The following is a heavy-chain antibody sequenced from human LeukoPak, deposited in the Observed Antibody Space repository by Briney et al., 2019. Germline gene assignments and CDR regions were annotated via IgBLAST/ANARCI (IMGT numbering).Heavy chain of an antibody. CDR2: ISGSGGST. Sequence: AGGSLRLSCAASGFTFSNYAMSWVRQAPGKGLEWVSAISGSGGSTYYADSVKGRFTISRDNSKNTLYLHMNSLRAEDTAVYYCAKAVAGAPDAFDIWGQGTMVTVSS. D-gene: IGHD6-19*01. CDR1: GFTFSNYA. V-gene: IGHV3-23*01. J-gene: IGHJ3*02. CDR3: AKAVAGAPDAFDI.